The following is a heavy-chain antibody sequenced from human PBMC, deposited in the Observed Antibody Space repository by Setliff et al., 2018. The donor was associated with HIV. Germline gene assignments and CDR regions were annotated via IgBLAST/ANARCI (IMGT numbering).Heavy chain of an antibody. CDR2: VNRDGSST. D-gene: IGHD1-26*01. Sequence: PGGSLRLSCAASGFTFSSYSVTWVRQAPGKGLVWVSRVNRDGSSTTYADSVKGRFTISRDNAKNSLYLQMNSLRAEDTAVYYCARVAHIQWELGVYFDYWGQGTLVTVS. CDR3: ARVAHIQWELGVYFDY. J-gene: IGHJ4*02. V-gene: IGHV3-74*01. CDR1: GFTFSSYS.